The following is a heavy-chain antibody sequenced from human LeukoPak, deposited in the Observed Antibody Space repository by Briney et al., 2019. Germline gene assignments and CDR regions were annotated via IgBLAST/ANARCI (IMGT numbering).Heavy chain of an antibody. J-gene: IGHJ6*02. Sequence: SETLSLTCTVSGGSISSGGYYWSWIRQHTGKGLEWIGYIYYSGSTNYNPSLKSRVTMSLDTSKNRFSLNLSSVTAADTAVYYCAGATVGYYALDVWGQGTTVTVSS. CDR3: AGATVGYYALDV. D-gene: IGHD4-23*01. CDR2: IYYSGST. V-gene: IGHV4-61*03. CDR1: GGSISSGGYY.